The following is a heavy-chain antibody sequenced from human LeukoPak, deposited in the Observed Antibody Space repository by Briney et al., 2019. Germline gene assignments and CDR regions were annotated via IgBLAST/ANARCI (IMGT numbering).Heavy chain of an antibody. CDR3: AKGDTAMDTTLDY. V-gene: IGHV3-43*01. CDR2: IHWDGDST. CDR1: GFTFDDYT. Sequence: GGSLRLSCAASGFTFDDYTMHWVRQGPGKGLEWVSLIHWDGDSTYYADSVKGRFTISGDNSKNSLYLQMNSLRTEDTALYYCAKGDTAMDTTLDYWGQGTLVTVSS. D-gene: IGHD5-18*01. J-gene: IGHJ4*02.